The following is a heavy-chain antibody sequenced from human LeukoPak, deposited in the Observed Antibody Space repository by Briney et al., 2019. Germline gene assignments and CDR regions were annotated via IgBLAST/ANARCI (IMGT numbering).Heavy chain of an antibody. J-gene: IGHJ4*02. CDR3: ARTFWDKSNGYDYYFDY. Sequence: GGSLGLSCAASGFSFSGYAMHWVRQAPGKGLEWVAVVSFDGSDKYYSDSVKGRFTISRDNSKSTLYLQTNSLRPEDTAVFYCARTFWDKSNGYDYYFDYWGQGSLVTVSP. D-gene: IGHD5-12*01. CDR1: GFSFSGYA. CDR2: VSFDGSDK. V-gene: IGHV3-30*04.